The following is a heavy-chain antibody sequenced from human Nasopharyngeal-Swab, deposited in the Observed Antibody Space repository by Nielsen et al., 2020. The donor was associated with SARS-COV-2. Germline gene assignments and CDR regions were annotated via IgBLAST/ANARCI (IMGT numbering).Heavy chain of an antibody. CDR3: ARSGTTKYGLDV. CDR1: GGSISGYF. V-gene: IGHV4-4*07. J-gene: IGHJ6*01. CDR2: VYTSGST. Sequence: SETLSPTCSVSGGSISGYFLSWIRQPAGEGLEWIGRVYTSGSTNYNPSLKSRVTISIDMSKNQLSLELRSVTAADTAFYYCARSGTTKYGLDVWGQGTTVIVSS. D-gene: IGHD1-1*01.